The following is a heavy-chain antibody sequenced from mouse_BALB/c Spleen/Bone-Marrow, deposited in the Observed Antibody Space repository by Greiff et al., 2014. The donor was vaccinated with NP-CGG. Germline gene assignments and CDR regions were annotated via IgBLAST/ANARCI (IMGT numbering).Heavy chain of an antibody. CDR3: TRVTMAMDY. J-gene: IGHJ4*01. Sequence: EVQGVESGTVLTRPGASVKMSCKASGYSFTSYWMHWVKQRPGQGLEWIGAIYPGNSDTSYNQKFKGKAKLTAVTSATTAYMEFSSLTNEDSAVYYCTRVTMAMDYWGQGTSVTVSS. D-gene: IGHD1-1*02. V-gene: IGHV1-5*01. CDR2: IYPGNSDT. CDR1: GYSFTSYW.